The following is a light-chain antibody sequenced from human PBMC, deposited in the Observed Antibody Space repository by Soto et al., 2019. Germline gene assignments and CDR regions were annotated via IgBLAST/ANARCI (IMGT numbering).Light chain of an antibody. CDR2: DVT. CDR1: SSDVGGYNF. J-gene: IGLJ3*02. CDR3: SSHAGTYPGV. Sequence: QSALTQPRSVSGSPGQSVTISCTGTSSDVGGYNFVSWYQQLPGKAPKLMIYDVTKRPSGVPDRFSGSKSGNTASLTISGLQAEDEADYYCSSHAGTYPGVFGGGTKVTVL. V-gene: IGLV2-11*01.